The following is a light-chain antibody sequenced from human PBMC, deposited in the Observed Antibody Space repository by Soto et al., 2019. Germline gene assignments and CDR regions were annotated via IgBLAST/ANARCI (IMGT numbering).Light chain of an antibody. CDR2: ATS. V-gene: IGKV3-11*01. CDR1: QSVSSY. Sequence: EILLTQSPASLSSSLGERATISCRADQSVSSYLAWYQQKPGQAPRLLIYATSNRATGIPARFSGSGSGTDFTLTISSLEPEDFAVYYCQQRSNRPLTFGGGAKLDIK. J-gene: IGKJ4*02. CDR3: QQRSNRPLT.